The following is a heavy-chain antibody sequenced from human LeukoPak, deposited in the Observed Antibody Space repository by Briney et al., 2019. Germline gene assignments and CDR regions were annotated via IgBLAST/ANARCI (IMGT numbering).Heavy chain of an antibody. CDR1: GFTFSSYG. V-gene: IGHV3-33*01. Sequence: GRSLRLSCAASGFTFSSYGMHWVRQAPGKGLEWVAVIWYDGSNKYYADSVKGRFTISRDNAKNTLYLQMNSLRAEDTAVYYCARDLSTYSSGWLSSFDYWGQGTLVTVSS. CDR2: IWYDGSNK. D-gene: IGHD6-19*01. CDR3: ARDLSTYSSGWLSSFDY. J-gene: IGHJ4*02.